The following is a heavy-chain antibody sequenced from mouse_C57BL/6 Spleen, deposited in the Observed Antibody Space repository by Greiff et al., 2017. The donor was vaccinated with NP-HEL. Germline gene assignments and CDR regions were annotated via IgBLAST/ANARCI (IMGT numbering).Heavy chain of an antibody. Sequence: QVQLQQSGPELVKPGASVKISCKASSYAFSSSWMNWVKQRPGKGLEWIGRIYPGDGDTNYNGKFKGKATLTADKSSSTAYMQLSSLTSADSAVYFCARRDLLRGFYYAMDYWGQGTSVTVSS. J-gene: IGHJ4*01. D-gene: IGHD2-1*01. CDR3: ARRDLLRGFYYAMDY. V-gene: IGHV1-82*01. CDR2: IYPGDGDT. CDR1: SYAFSSSW.